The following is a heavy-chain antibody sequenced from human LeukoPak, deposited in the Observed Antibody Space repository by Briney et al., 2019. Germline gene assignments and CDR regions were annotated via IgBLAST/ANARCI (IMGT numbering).Heavy chain of an antibody. CDR1: AYRFASYW. Sequence: GESLKISYKGSAYRFASYWIAWVRQMPGKGLEWMGIIYPGDSDTKYSPSFQGQVTISADKSISTAYLQWNSLKASDTAMYYCARLGHDYGDYWGQGTLVTVSS. CDR3: ARLGHDYGDY. V-gene: IGHV5-51*01. J-gene: IGHJ4*02. CDR2: IYPGDSDT.